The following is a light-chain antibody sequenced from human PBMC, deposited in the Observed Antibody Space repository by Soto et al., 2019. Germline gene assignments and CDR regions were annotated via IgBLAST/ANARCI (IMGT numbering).Light chain of an antibody. CDR1: QVISTS. V-gene: IGKV1-9*01. CDR2: AAS. Sequence: DIPPAPSPSFPSPSLGEGGPNTCRASQVISTSLAWYQVKPGKAPKLLIYAASTLESGVPSRFSATVSGTEFSLTITSLQPEDFATYYCQQLFDSPITFGQGTRLEIK. J-gene: IGKJ5*01. CDR3: QQLFDSPIT.